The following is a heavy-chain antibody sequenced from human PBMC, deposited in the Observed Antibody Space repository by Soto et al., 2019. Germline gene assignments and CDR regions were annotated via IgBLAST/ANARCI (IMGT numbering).Heavy chain of an antibody. CDR2: ISSNGGTT. J-gene: IGHJ4*01. Sequence: PGGSLRLSCSASGFTFSSSAMHWVRQAPGKGLEYVSAISSNGGTTYHADSVKGRLTISRDNSKNTLYLHMSSLKPEDTAVYYCVSRYASNWFFDYWGHGTLVTVSS. V-gene: IGHV3-64D*08. D-gene: IGHD6-13*01. CDR3: VSRYASNWFFDY. CDR1: GFTFSSSA.